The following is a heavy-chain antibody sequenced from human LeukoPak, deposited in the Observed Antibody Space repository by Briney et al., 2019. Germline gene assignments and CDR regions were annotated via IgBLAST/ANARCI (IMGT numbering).Heavy chain of an antibody. J-gene: IGHJ4*02. CDR2: ISTYNDNT. D-gene: IGHD1-1*01. V-gene: IGHV1-18*01. Sequence: ASVKVSFKTSGYTFINYGITWGRQAPGQGGEGMGWISTYNDNTNYAQKFQGRVTMNTDTSTSTAYMELRSLRSDDTAVYYCARDLRYPPSYYFDSWGQGTLVTVSS. CDR3: ARDLRYPPSYYFDS. CDR1: GYTFINYG.